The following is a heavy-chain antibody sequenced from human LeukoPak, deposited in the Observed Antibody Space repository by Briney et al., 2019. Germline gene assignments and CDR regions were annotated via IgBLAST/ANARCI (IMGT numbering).Heavy chain of an antibody. CDR2: ISGSGGSI. V-gene: IGHV3-23*01. Sequence: GGSLRLSCAASGFTFSSYAMSWVRQAPGKGLEWVSTISGSGGSIYYADSVKGRFTTSRHNSKSTLYLQMNSLRAEDTAVYYCAKESPHFDYWGQGTLVTVSS. CDR1: GFTFSSYA. J-gene: IGHJ4*02. CDR3: AKESPHFDY.